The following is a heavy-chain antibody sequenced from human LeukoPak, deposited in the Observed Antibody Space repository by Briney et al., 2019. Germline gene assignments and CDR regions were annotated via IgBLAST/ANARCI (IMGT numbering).Heavy chain of an antibody. CDR2: INPNSGGT. D-gene: IGHD3-22*01. Sequence: ASVKVSCKASGYTFTGYYMHWVRQAPGQGLEWMGRINPNSGGTNYAQKFQGRVTMTRDTSISTAYMELSRLRSDDTAVYYCAREAHQDYYDSRGAFDIWGQGTMATVSS. CDR3: AREAHQDYYDSRGAFDI. CDR1: GYTFTGYY. J-gene: IGHJ3*02. V-gene: IGHV1-2*06.